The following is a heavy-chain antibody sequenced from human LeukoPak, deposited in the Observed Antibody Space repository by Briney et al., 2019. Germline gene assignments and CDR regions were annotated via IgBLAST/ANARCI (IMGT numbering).Heavy chain of an antibody. J-gene: IGHJ1*01. V-gene: IGHV3-74*01. CDR1: GFTFSSHW. CDR3: ARDLFFSDAGYSSGWMAEYFHH. Sequence: PGGSLRLSCAASGFTFSSHWMHWVRQAPGKGLVWVSRINGGGSSTSYADSVKGRFTVSRDNAKNTLNLQMNSLRAEDTAVYYCARDLFFSDAGYSSGWMAEYFHHWGQGTLVTVSS. CDR2: INGGGSST. D-gene: IGHD6-19*01.